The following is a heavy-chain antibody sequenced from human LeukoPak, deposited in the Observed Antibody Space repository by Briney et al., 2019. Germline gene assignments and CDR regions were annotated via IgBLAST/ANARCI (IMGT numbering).Heavy chain of an antibody. Sequence: SVTVSCKASGFTFTISAVQWVRQARGQRLEWIGWIVVGSGNTNYAQKFQERVTITRDMSTSTAYMEVSSLRSEDTAVYYCAADRGYSGYLDYWGQGTLVTVSS. CDR3: AADRGYSGYLDY. CDR2: IVVGSGNT. V-gene: IGHV1-58*01. J-gene: IGHJ4*02. D-gene: IGHD1-26*01. CDR1: GFTFTISA.